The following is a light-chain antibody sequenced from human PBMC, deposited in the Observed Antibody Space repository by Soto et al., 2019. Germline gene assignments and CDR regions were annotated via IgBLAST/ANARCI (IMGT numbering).Light chain of an antibody. V-gene: IGKV3-20*01. J-gene: IGKJ5*01. CDR2: GAS. CDR3: QQYGSSQIT. CDR1: QSVGSY. Sequence: ELVMTHSPATLSVSPGDRATLSCRASQSVGSYLAWYQQKPGQAPRLLIYGASSRATGIPDRFSGSGSGTDFTLTISRLEPEDFAVYYCQQYGSSQITFGQGTRLEVK.